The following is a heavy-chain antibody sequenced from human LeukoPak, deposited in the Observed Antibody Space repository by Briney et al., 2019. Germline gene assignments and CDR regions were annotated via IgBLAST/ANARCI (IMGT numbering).Heavy chain of an antibody. V-gene: IGHV3-23*01. D-gene: IGHD2-15*01. Sequence: GGSLRLSCAASGFTFDTYAMSWVRQAPGKGLEWVSAISGGNDRAYSADSVKGRFTISRDNSRNTLYLQMDSLRAEDTATYYCAKFDLGHCSGRGCSPFDYWGQGTLVTVSS. CDR3: AKFDLGHCSGRGCSPFDY. J-gene: IGHJ4*02. CDR1: GFTFDTYA. CDR2: ISGGNDRA.